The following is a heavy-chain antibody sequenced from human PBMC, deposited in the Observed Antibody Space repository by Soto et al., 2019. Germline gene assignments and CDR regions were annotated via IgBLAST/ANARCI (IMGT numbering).Heavy chain of an antibody. CDR2: IIPIFDTA. CDR1: GGTFSSYA. Sequence: SVKVSCKASGGTFSSYAISWVRQAPGQGLEWMGGIIPIFDTANYAQKFQGRVTITADESTSTAYMELSSLRSEDTAVYYCARIYGSEHGAFDLWGQGTMVTVSS. J-gene: IGHJ3*01. D-gene: IGHD3-10*01. CDR3: ARIYGSEHGAFDL. V-gene: IGHV1-69*13.